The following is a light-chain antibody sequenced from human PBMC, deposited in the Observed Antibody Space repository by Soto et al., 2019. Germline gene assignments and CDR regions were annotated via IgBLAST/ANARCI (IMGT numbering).Light chain of an antibody. CDR3: QQYGSSPT. CDR1: QSVSSSY. Sequence: EIVLTQSPGTLSLSPGERATLSCRASQSVSSSYLAWYQQKPGQAPRLLIYGASSRATGIPDRFSGSGSGTDFPLIISRLEPEDFAVYYCQQYGSSPTFGQGTKVEIK. V-gene: IGKV3-20*01. J-gene: IGKJ1*01. CDR2: GAS.